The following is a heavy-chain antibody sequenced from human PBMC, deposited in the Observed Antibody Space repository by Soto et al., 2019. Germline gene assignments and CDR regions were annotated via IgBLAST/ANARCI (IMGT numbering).Heavy chain of an antibody. CDR3: ARGPTVGDF. D-gene: IGHD2-21*02. CDR1: GYTFNSYG. V-gene: IGHV1-18*01. J-gene: IGHJ3*01. CDR2: IRVKNGNT. Sequence: QVQLVQSGGEVKKPGASVKVSCKASGYTFNSYGISWVRQAPGQGLEWMGWIRVKNGNTNYAQNFQGRFTMTTDTSTSTAYRELRSLRSDDTAVYYCARGPTVGDFWGQGTMVTVSS.